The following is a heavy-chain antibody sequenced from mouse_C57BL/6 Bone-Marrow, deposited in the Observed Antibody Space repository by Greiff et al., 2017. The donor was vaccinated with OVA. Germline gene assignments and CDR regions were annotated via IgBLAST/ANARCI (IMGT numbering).Heavy chain of an antibody. V-gene: IGHV5-6*01. Sequence: EVKLMESGGDLVKPGGSLKLSCAASGFTFSSYGMSWVRQTPDKRLEWVATISSGGSYTYYPDSVKGRFTISRDNAKNTLYLQMSSLKSEDTAMYYCARHKAWFVYWGQGTLVTVSA. CDR1: GFTFSSYG. CDR2: ISSGGSYT. J-gene: IGHJ3*01. CDR3: ARHKAWFVY.